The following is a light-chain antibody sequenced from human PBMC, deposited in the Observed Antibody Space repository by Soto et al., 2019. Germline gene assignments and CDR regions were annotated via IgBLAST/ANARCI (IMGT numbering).Light chain of an antibody. V-gene: IGKV3-20*01. CDR3: QQYSDWPPIT. J-gene: IGKJ5*01. Sequence: EIVLTQSPGTLSLSPGERATLSCRASQSVISTYLAWYQQKPGQAPRLLIYGASSRATGIPARFSGSGSGTEFALTISSLQSEDFAIYYCQQYSDWPPITFGQGTRLEIK. CDR2: GAS. CDR1: QSVISTY.